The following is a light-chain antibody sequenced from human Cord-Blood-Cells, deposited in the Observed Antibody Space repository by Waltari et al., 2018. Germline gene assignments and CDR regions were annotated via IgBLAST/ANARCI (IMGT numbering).Light chain of an antibody. Sequence: QAVVTQEPSLTVSPGGTVTLTCGSSTGAVTSGHYPYWFQQKPGQAPRTLIYHTSNKPSWTPARFSGSLLGGKAALTLSGAQPEDEAEYYCLLSYSGARVFGGGTKLTVL. CDR3: LLSYSGARV. CDR2: HTS. J-gene: IGLJ3*02. V-gene: IGLV7-46*01. CDR1: TGAVTSGHY.